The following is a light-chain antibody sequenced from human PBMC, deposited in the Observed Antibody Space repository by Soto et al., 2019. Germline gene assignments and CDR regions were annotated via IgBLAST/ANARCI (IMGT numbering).Light chain of an antibody. Sequence: QSALTQPASVSGWPGQSITISCTGTSSDVGGSNYVSWYQLSPGKAPKLLIYDVDRPSGVSYRFSGTKSGNTAPLTISVLPAEDEDDYYCNSYTSSGTVVFGGGTKLTVL. CDR1: SSDVGGSNY. CDR3: NSYTSSGTVV. CDR2: DV. V-gene: IGLV2-14*01. J-gene: IGLJ3*02.